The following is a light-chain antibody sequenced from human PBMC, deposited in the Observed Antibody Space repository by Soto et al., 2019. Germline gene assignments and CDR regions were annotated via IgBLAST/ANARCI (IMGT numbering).Light chain of an antibody. V-gene: IGKV3-15*01. J-gene: IGKJ1*01. CDR1: QSVSSN. Sequence: EIVMTQSPATLSVSPGERATLSCRASQSVSSNLAWYQQKPGQPPRLLIYGASTRATGIPARFSGSRSGTEFTLTMSSLQSEDFAAYYCQHYNKWPRTFGQGTKVEIK. CDR3: QHYNKWPRT. CDR2: GAS.